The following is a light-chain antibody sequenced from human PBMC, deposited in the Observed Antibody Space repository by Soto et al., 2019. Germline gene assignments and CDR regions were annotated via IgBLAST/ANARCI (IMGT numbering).Light chain of an antibody. J-gene: IGLJ1*01. CDR3: SSYAGSNNLGV. CDR1: SSDVGGYNY. Sequence: QSVLTQPPSASGSPGQSVTISCTGTSSDVGGYNYVSWHQQHPGKAPKLMIYEVSKRPSGVPDRFSGSKSGNTASLTVSGLQAEDEADYYCSSYAGSNNLGVFGTGTKLTVL. CDR2: EVS. V-gene: IGLV2-8*01.